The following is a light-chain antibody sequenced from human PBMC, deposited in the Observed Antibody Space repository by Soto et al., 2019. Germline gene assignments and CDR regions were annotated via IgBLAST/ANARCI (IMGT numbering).Light chain of an antibody. CDR2: GAS. J-gene: IGKJ5*01. Sequence: EIVLTQSPGTLSLSPGERATLSCRASQSVSSSFLAWYLQKPGQAPRLLIYGASSRATGIPDRFSGSGSGTDFTLTISRLEPEDFAVYYCQQYGSSPIAFGQGTRLEIK. V-gene: IGKV3-20*01. CDR3: QQYGSSPIA. CDR1: QSVSSSF.